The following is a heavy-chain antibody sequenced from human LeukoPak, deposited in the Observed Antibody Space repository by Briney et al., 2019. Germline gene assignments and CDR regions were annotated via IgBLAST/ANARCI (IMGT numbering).Heavy chain of an antibody. CDR3: AADRRARGYSYGYRYYYYMDV. V-gene: IGHV1-69*04. Sequence: ASVKVSCKASGGTFSSYAISWVRQAPGQGLEWMGRIIPILGIANYAQKFQGRVTITADKSTSTAYMELSSLRSEDTAVYCCAADRRARGYSYGYRYYYYMDVWGKGTTVTVSS. D-gene: IGHD5-18*01. J-gene: IGHJ6*03. CDR1: GGTFSSYA. CDR2: IIPILGIA.